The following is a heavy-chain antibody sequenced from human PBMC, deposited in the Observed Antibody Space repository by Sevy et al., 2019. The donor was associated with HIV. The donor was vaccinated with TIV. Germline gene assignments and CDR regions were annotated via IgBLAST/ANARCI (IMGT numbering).Heavy chain of an antibody. D-gene: IGHD3-10*01. CDR3: AKSNARSMVRGAIFDY. V-gene: IGHV3-9*01. J-gene: IGHJ4*01. CDR1: GFTFDDYA. CDR2: ISWNSGSI. Sequence: GGSLRLSCAASGFTFDDYAMHWVRQAPGKGLEWVSGISWNSGSIGYADSVKGRFTISRNNAKNSLYLQMNSLRAEDTALYYLAKSNARSMVRGAIFDYWGQGTLVTVSS.